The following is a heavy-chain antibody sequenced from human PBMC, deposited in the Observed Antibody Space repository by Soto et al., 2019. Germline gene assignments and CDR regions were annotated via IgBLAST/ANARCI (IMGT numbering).Heavy chain of an antibody. V-gene: IGHV1-69*13. J-gene: IGHJ4*02. CDR3: ARPTSHTYYYDSSGYFPFDY. Sequence: SVKVSCKASGGTFSSYAISWVRQAPGQGLEWMGGIIPIFGTANYAQKFQGRVTITADESTSTAYMELSSLRSEDTAVYYCARPTSHTYYYDSSGYFPFDYWGQGTLVTVSS. CDR2: IIPIFGTA. D-gene: IGHD3-22*01. CDR1: GGTFSSYA.